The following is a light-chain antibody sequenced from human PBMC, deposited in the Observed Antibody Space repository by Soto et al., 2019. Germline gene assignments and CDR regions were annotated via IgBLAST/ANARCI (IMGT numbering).Light chain of an antibody. CDR1: SSNIGSNT. CDR3: AAWDDSLSGVV. V-gene: IGLV1-44*01. J-gene: IGLJ2*01. Sequence: QSVLTQPPSASATPGQRVTISCSGSSSNIGSNTVNWYQQLPGTAPKLLIYNNDYRPSGVPDRFSGSKSGTSASLAISGLQSEDEADYYCAAWDDSLSGVVFGGGTKVTVL. CDR2: NND.